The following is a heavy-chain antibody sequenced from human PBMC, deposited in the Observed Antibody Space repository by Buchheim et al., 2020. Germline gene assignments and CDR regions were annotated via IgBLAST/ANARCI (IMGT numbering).Heavy chain of an antibody. V-gene: IGHV3-33*01. D-gene: IGHD5-18*01. Sequence: QVQLVESGGGVVQPGRSLRLSCAASGFTFSSYGMHWVRQAPGKGLEWVAVIWYDGSNKYYADSVKGRFTISRDNSKNTLYLQMNSLRAEDTAVYYCAREGVDTAMAYYFDYWGQETL. J-gene: IGHJ4*02. CDR1: GFTFSSYG. CDR3: AREGVDTAMAYYFDY. CDR2: IWYDGSNK.